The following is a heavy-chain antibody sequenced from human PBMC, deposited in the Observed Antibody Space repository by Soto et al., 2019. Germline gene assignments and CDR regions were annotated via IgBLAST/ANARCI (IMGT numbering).Heavy chain of an antibody. CDR3: ARVKASGVNFDY. V-gene: IGHV4-4*02. CDR1: GGSFSSNNW. CDR2: IYHSGST. D-gene: IGHD3-10*01. Sequence: QVQLQESGPGLMKPSGSLSLTCAVSGGSFSSNNWWSWVRQPPGRGLEWIGEIYHSGSTNYNPSLKSRVTISVDKSKNQCSLKLSSVTAADTAVYYCARVKASGVNFDYWGQGTLVTVSS. J-gene: IGHJ4*02.